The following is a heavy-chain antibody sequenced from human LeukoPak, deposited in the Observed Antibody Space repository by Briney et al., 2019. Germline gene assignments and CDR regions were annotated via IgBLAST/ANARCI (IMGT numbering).Heavy chain of an antibody. J-gene: IGHJ5*02. CDR3: ARLLRVGYCSTTTCNWFDP. D-gene: IGHD2-2*03. CDR2: IHYSGRT. V-gene: IGHV4-39*01. CDR1: GGSTRSVSYF. Sequence: SETLSLTCTVSGGSTRSVSYFWGWLRQPPVKNLEWIGSIHYSGRTYDNLSLRSRVNMSMDTSKNQISLKLRSVTAADTADYYCARLLRVGYCSTTTCNWFDPWGQGTLVTVSS.